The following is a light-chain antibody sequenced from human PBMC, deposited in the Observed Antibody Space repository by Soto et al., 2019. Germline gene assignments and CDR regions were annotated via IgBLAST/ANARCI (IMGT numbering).Light chain of an antibody. V-gene: IGLV2-14*01. J-gene: IGLJ1*01. CDR2: DVN. Sequence: QSVLTQPASESGSPGQSITISCTGTSSDVGRYNSVSWYQQHPGKAPKLMIYDVNNRPSGVSNRFSGSKSDNTASLTISGLQAEDEADYYCTSYTSIATHVFGTGTKVTVL. CDR1: SSDVGRYNS. CDR3: TSYTSIATHV.